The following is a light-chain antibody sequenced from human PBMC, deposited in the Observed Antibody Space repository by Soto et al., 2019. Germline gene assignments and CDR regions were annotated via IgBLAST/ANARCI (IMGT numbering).Light chain of an antibody. CDR2: EGS. CDR1: SSDVGSYNL. J-gene: IGLJ2*01. V-gene: IGLV2-23*01. CDR3: CSYAGSSTDVV. Sequence: QSALTQPASVSGSPGQSITISCTGTSSDVGSYNLVSWYQQHPGKAPKLMIYEGSKRPSGVSNRFSGSNSGNTASLTISGLQAEDEADYYCCSYAGSSTDVVFGGGTQLTVL.